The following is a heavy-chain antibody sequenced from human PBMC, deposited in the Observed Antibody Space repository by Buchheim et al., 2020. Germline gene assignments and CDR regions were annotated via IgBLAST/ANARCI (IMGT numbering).Heavy chain of an antibody. CDR1: GGSISSYY. CDR2: IYYSGST. CDR3: ARTVKVVTHYYYYYMDV. Sequence: QVQLQESGPGLVKPSETLSLTCTVSGGSISSYYWSWIRQPPGKGLEWIGYIYYSGSTNSNPSLKSRVTISVDTSKNQFSLKLSSVTAADTAVYYCARTVKVVTHYYYYYMDVWGKGTT. J-gene: IGHJ6*03. V-gene: IGHV4-59*01. D-gene: IGHD4-23*01.